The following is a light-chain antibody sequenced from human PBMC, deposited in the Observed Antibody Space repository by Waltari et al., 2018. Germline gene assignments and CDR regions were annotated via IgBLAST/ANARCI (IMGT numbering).Light chain of an antibody. Sequence: EIVMTQSPATLSVSQGERATLSCRASQSVSSNLAWYQQKPGQAPRLLIYGASTRATGIPARFSGSGSGTEFTLTISSLQSEDFAVYYCQQYNNWPPVTFGQGTKVEIK. CDR3: QQYNNWPPVT. CDR1: QSVSSN. J-gene: IGKJ1*01. V-gene: IGKV3-15*01. CDR2: GAS.